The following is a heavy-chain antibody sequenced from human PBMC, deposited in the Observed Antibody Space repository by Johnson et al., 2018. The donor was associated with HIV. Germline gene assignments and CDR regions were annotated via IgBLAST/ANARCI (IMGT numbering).Heavy chain of an antibody. D-gene: IGHD1-20*01. CDR2: IQYDGSNK. CDR3: AKGGYNWKFDGFDI. Sequence: QVQLVESGGGLVKPGGSLRLSCVASGFIFSSSGMHWVRQAPGKGLEWVAFIQYDGSNKFYVDSVKGRSTISRDNSKNTLYRQLNSLRAEDTAVYYCAKGGYNWKFDGFDIWGQGTMVTVSS. J-gene: IGHJ3*02. V-gene: IGHV3-30*02. CDR1: GFIFSSSG.